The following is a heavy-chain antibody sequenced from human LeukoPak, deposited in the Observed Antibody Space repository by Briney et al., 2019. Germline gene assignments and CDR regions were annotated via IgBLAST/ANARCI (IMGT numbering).Heavy chain of an antibody. CDR3: ARLNYDFWSGKLYYYYYYMDV. D-gene: IGHD3-3*01. J-gene: IGHJ6*03. CDR2: IYYSGST. V-gene: IGHV4-38-2*01. CDR1: GYSISSGYY. Sequence: SETLSLTCAVSGYSISSGYYWGWIRQPPGKGLEWIGSIYYSGSTYYDPSLKSRVTISVDTSKNQFSLKLSSVTAADTAVYYCARLNYDFWSGKLYYYYYYMDVWGKGTTVTVSS.